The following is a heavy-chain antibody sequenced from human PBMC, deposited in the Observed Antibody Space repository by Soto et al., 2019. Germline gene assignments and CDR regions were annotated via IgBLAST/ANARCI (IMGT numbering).Heavy chain of an antibody. CDR2: ISYDGSNK. CDR3: ARDWGVVGRWLQTAY. Sequence: QVQLVESGGGVVQPGRSLRLSCAASGFTFSSYAMHWVRQAPGKGLEWVAVISYDGSNKYYADSVKGRFTISRDNSKNTLYLQMNSLRAEDTAVYYCARDWGVVGRWLQTAYWGQGTLVTVSS. V-gene: IGHV3-30-3*01. CDR1: GFTFSSYA. D-gene: IGHD3-16*01. J-gene: IGHJ4*02.